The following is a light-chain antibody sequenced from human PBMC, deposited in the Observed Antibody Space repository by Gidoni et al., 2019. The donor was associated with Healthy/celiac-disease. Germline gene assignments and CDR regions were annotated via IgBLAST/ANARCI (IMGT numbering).Light chain of an antibody. J-gene: IGLJ2*01. CDR2: RDS. Sequence: SYELTQPLSVSVALGQTARITCGGNNIGRKNVHWYQQKPGQAPVLVIYRDSNRPSGIPERLSGSNSGNTATLTISRAQAGDEADYYCQVWDSSTVVFGGGTKLTVL. V-gene: IGLV3-9*01. CDR3: QVWDSSTVV. CDR1: NIGRKN.